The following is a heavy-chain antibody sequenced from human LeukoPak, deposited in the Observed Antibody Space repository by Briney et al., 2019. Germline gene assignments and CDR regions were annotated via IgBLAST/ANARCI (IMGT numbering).Heavy chain of an antibody. V-gene: IGHV1-2*04. J-gene: IGHJ3*02. CDR1: GYTFTVYY. D-gene: IGHD3-16*02. CDR3: ARDRSSVWGSYRDAFDI. Sequence: ASVKVSCKASGYTFTVYYMHWVRQAPGQGLEWMGWINPNSGGTNYAQKFQGWVTMTRDTSISTAYMELSRLRSDDTAVYYCARDRSSVWGSYRDAFDIWGQGTMVTVSS. CDR2: INPNSGGT.